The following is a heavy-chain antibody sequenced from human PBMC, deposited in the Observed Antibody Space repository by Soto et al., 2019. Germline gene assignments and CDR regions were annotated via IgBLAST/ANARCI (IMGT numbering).Heavy chain of an antibody. J-gene: IGHJ5*02. CDR2: ISYSGST. CDR1: CGSIISGDFY. D-gene: IGHD2-15*01. CDR3: ARGGPTGGSYKYNWFDP. V-gene: IGHV4-30-4*01. Sequence: SETLSLTCTFSCGSIISGDFYWSWIRQPPGRGLEWIGYISYSGSTYYNTSLKSRVTISVDTSKNQFSLKLNSVTAADTAVYYCARGGPTGGSYKYNWFDPWGQGTLVTVSS.